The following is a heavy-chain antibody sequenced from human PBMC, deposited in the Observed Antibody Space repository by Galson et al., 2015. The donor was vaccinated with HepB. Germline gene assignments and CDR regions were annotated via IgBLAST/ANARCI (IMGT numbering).Heavy chain of an antibody. CDR1: GFTFSSYA. CDR2: ISYDGSNK. V-gene: IGHV3-30*04. D-gene: IGHD2-15*01. CDR3: ARADCSGGSCYSPWWVY. Sequence: SLRLSCAASGFTFSSYAMHWVRQAPGKGLEWVAVISYDGSNKYYADSVKGRFTISRDNSKNTLYLQMNSLRAEDTAVYYCARADCSGGSCYSPWWVYWGQGTLVTVSS. J-gene: IGHJ4*02.